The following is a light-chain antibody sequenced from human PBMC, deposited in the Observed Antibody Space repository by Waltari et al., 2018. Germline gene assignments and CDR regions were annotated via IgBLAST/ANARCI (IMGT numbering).Light chain of an antibody. Sequence: QSVLTQPPSASGTPGQTVSISCSGGSSNIAVNTVNWYQQLPGMAPKLLINGNNQRPSGVAARFSGSKSGTSASLAISGLQSEDEADYYCAAWDDSLYGRVFGGGTKLTVL. CDR1: SSNIAVNT. CDR3: AAWDDSLYGRV. CDR2: GNN. V-gene: IGLV1-44*01. J-gene: IGLJ2*01.